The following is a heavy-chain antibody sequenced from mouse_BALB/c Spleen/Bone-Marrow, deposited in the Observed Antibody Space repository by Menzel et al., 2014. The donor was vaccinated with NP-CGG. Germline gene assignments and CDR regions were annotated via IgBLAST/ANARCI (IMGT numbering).Heavy chain of an antibody. CDR2: IDPANGNT. J-gene: IGHJ4*01. D-gene: IGHD1-1*01. CDR3: ATLTTVVDAMDY. V-gene: IGHV14-3*02. Sequence: VQLKQSGAELVKPGASVKLSCTASGFNIKDTYMHWVKQRPEQGLEWIGRIDPANGNTKYDPKFQGKATITADTSSNTAYLQLSSPTSEDTAVYYCATLTTVVDAMDYWGQGTSVTVSS. CDR1: GFNIKDTY.